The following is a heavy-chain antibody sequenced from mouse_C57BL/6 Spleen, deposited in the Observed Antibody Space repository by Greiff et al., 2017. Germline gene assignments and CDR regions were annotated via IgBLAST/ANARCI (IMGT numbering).Heavy chain of an antibody. D-gene: IGHD2-4*01. J-gene: IGHJ4*01. Sequence: VQLQQSGPGMVKPSQSLSLTCTVTGYSITSGYDWHWIRHFPGNKLEWMGYISYSGSTNYNPSLKSRISITHDTSKNHFFLKLNSVTTEDTATYYCARGYDYDDDAMDYWGQGTSVTVSS. CDR2: ISYSGST. V-gene: IGHV3-1*01. CDR3: ARGYDYDDDAMDY. CDR1: GYSITSGYD.